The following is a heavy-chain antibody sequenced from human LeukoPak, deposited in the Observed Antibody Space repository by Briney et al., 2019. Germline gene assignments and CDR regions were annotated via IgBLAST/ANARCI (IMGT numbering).Heavy chain of an antibody. CDR1: GGSISIYY. D-gene: IGHD2-15*01. CDR2: IYTSGST. V-gene: IGHV4-4*07. CDR3: ARSYCSGGSCYSGAGAFDI. J-gene: IGHJ3*02. Sequence: SETLSLTCTVSGGSISIYYWSWIRQPAGKGLEWIGRIYTSGSTNYNPSLKSRVTMSVDTSKNHFSLKLSSVTAADTAVYYCARSYCSGGSCYSGAGAFDIWGQGTMVTVSS.